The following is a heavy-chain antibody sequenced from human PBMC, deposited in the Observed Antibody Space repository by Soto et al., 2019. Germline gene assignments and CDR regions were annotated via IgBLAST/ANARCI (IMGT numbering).Heavy chain of an antibody. Sequence: EVQLVESGGGLVQPGGSLRLSCAASGFTLNSYWMHWVRQAPGKGLVWVSRINSDGSSTSYADSVKGRFTISRDNARNTLYLQMNRLRAEDTAVYYCVRVSSGEVGHWGQGTLVTVSS. J-gene: IGHJ4*02. D-gene: IGHD1-26*01. V-gene: IGHV3-74*01. CDR2: INSDGSST. CDR1: GFTLNSYW. CDR3: VRVSSGEVGH.